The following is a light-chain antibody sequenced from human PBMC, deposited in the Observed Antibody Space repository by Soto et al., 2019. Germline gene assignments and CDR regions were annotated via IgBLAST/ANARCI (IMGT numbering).Light chain of an antibody. V-gene: IGKV1-13*02. CDR2: DAS. Sequence: AIQLTQSPSSLSASVGDRVTITCRASQGISSALAWYQQKPGKTPKLLIYDASSLESGVPSRFSGSESGTDFTLSISGLQPEDFATYYCQQFNTFPPYTFGQGTELEIK. CDR1: QGISSA. J-gene: IGKJ2*01. CDR3: QQFNTFPPYT.